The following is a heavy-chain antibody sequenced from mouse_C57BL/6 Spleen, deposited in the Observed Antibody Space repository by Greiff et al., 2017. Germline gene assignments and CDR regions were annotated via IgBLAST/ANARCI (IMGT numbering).Heavy chain of an antibody. CDR3: ARSWGLRQNWYFDV. CDR2: IYPSDSET. V-gene: IGHV1-61*01. Sequence: QVQLQQPGAELVRPGSSVKLSCKASGYTFTSYWMDWVKQRPGQGLEWIGNIYPSDSETHYNQKFKDKDTLTVDKSSSTAYMQLSSLTSEDSAVYYCARSWGLRQNWYFDVWGTGTTVTVSS. J-gene: IGHJ1*03. D-gene: IGHD2-4*01. CDR1: GYTFTSYW.